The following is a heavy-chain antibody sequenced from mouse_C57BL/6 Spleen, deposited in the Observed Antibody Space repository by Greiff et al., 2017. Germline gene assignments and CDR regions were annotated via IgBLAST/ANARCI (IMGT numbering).Heavy chain of an antibody. V-gene: IGHV1-26*01. D-gene: IGHD1-1*01. J-gene: IGHJ3*01. CDR2: INPNNGGT. Sequence: EVQLQQSGPELVKPGASVKISCKASGYTFTDSYMNWVKQSHGKSLEWIGDINPNNGGTSYNQKFKGKGTLTVDKSSSTAYMELRSLTSEDSAVYYCARDYYGSSPWFADWGQGTLVTVSA. CDR3: ARDYYGSSPWFAD. CDR1: GYTFTDSY.